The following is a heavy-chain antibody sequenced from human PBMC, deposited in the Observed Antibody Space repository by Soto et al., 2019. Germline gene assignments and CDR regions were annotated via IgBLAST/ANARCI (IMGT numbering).Heavy chain of an antibody. CDR2: IRGFSPYT. Sequence: PGGSLRLSCISSGFTFRTYTMNWVRQAPGKGLEWVSGIRGFSPYTFYAESVKGRFTISRDNAKNSLYLQMNSLRAEDTAVYYCARDRGYDAHDYYYNAMDVWGQGTLVTVS. CDR3: ARDRGYDAHDYYYNAMDV. J-gene: IGHJ6*02. CDR1: GFTFRTYT. V-gene: IGHV3-21*01. D-gene: IGHD3-10*01.